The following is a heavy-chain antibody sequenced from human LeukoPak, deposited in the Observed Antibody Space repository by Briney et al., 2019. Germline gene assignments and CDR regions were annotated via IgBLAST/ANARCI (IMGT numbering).Heavy chain of an antibody. CDR2: FDPEDGET. J-gene: IGHJ4*02. D-gene: IGHD4-23*01. CDR3: ATQRGNDYGGNSRFVY. CDR1: GYTLTELS. Sequence: ASVKVSCKVSGYTLTELSMHWVRQAPGKGLEWMGGFDPEDGETIYAQKFQGRVTMTEDTSTDTAYMELSSLRSEDTAVYYCATQRGNDYGGNSRFVYWGQGTLVTVSS. V-gene: IGHV1-24*01.